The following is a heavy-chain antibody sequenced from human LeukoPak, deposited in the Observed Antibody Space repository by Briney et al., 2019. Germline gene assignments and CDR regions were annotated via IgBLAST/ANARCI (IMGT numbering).Heavy chain of an antibody. V-gene: IGHV4-38-2*02. Sequence: PSETLSLTCTVSGYSISSGYYWGWLRQPPGKGLEWAGSIYHSRNNYYNPSLKSRVTISVDKSKNQFSLKMNCVTAADTAVYYCARVWAQQLPVSSWFDPWGQGTLVTVSS. CDR2: IYHSRNN. CDR3: ARVWAQQLPVSSWFDP. CDR1: GYSISSGYY. D-gene: IGHD6-13*01. J-gene: IGHJ5*02.